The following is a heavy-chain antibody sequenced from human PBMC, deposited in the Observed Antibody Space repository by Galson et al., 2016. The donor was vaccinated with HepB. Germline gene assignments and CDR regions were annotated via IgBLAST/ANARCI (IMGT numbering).Heavy chain of an antibody. CDR2: ISSSSSYI. V-gene: IGHV3-21*01. CDR3: ARDLGHYDFWSGYYDYYDMDG. J-gene: IGHJ6*02. D-gene: IGHD3-3*01. Sequence: SLRLSCAASGFTFSSYTMNWVRQAPGKGLEWVSSISSSSSYIYYADSVKGRFTISRDSAKNSLYLQMNSLRAEDTAVYYCARDLGHYDFWSGYYDYYDMDGWGQGTPVTVSS. CDR1: GFTFSSYT.